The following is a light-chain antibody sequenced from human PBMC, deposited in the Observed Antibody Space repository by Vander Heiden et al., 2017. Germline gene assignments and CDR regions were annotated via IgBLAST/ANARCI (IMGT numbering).Light chain of an antibody. Sequence: DIQMTQSPSSLSAPLGDRVTIACRASQGVSNYLAWYQQKPGKVPKLLIYAASTLQSGVPSRFSGSGSGTDFTLTISSLQPEDVATYYWQKYNSAPFTCGPGTKVDIK. J-gene: IGKJ3*01. V-gene: IGKV1-27*01. CDR2: AAS. CDR3: QKYNSAPFT. CDR1: QGVSNY.